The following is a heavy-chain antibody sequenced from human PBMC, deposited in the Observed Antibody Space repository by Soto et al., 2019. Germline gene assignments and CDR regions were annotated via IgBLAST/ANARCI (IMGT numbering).Heavy chain of an antibody. D-gene: IGHD2-2*01. J-gene: IGHJ6*04. CDR3: AKVTSRIVVVPAAMDV. CDR2: ISWNSGSI. V-gene: IGHV3-9*01. CDR1: GFTFDDYA. Sequence: GGSLRLSCAASGFTFDDYAMHWVRQAPGKGLEWVSGISWNSGSIGYADSVKGRFTISRDNAKNSLYLQMNSLRAEDTALYYCAKVTSRIVVVPAAMDVWGKGTTVTVSS.